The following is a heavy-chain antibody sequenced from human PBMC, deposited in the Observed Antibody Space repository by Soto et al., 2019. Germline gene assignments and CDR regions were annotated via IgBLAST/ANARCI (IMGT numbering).Heavy chain of an antibody. V-gene: IGHV3-23*01. CDR3: AKNKERELPRVIDF. Sequence: GGSLRLSCATSGLTFSNYAMSWVRQAPGGGLEWVSSMSGSSGTTYYADSVRGRFTISRDRSKNTLYLQMSSLRAEDTALYYCAKNKERELPRVIDFWGQGTLVTVSS. CDR1: GLTFSNYA. CDR2: MSGSSGTT. J-gene: IGHJ4*02. D-gene: IGHD1-7*01.